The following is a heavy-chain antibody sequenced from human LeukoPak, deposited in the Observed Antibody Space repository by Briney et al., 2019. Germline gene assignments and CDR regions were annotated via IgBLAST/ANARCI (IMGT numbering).Heavy chain of an antibody. V-gene: IGHV3-30*02. J-gene: IGHJ6*03. CDR3: AKIIAAAGYYYYYYMDV. CDR1: GFTFSSYG. D-gene: IGHD6-13*01. Sequence: GGSLRLSCAASGFTFSSYGMHWVRQAPGKGLEWVAFIRYDGSNKYYADSVKGRFTIPRDNSKNTLYLQMNSLRAEDTAVYYCAKIIAAAGYYYYYYMDVWGKGTTVTVSS. CDR2: IRYDGSNK.